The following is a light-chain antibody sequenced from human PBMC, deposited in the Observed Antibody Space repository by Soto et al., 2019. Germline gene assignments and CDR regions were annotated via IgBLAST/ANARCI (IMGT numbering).Light chain of an antibody. CDR2: NTN. J-gene: IGLJ3*02. CDR3: VLYMGDGIWV. V-gene: IGLV8-61*01. CDR1: YGSVSTNHY. Sequence: QAVVTQEPSFSVSPGRTVTLTCGLSYGSVSTNHYPTWYQQTPGQAPRTLLYNTNIRSSGVPDRFSGSILGNKAALTITGAQADDDSDYYCVLYMGDGIWVFGGGTKLTVL.